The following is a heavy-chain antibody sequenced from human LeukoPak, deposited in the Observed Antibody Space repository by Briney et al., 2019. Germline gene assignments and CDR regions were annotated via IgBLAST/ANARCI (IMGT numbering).Heavy chain of an antibody. D-gene: IGHD4-17*01. CDR3: TTGGPYGDYVLDY. CDR2: IKSKTDGGTT. CDR1: GFTFSNAW. Sequence: GGSLRLSCAASGFTFSNAWMSWVRQAPGKGLEWVGRIKSKTDGGTTDYAAPVKGRFTISRDDSKNTLYLQMNSLKTEDTAVYYCTTGGPYGDYVLDYWGQGTLVTVSS. V-gene: IGHV3-15*01. J-gene: IGHJ4*02.